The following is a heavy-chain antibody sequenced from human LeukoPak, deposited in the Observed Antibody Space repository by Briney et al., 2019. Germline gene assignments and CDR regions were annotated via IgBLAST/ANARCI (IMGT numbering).Heavy chain of an antibody. Sequence: SETLSLTCAVYGGSFSGYYWSWIRQPPGKGLEWIGEINHSGSTNYNPSLKSRVTISVDRSKNQFSLKLSSVTAADTAVYYCARVSCSSTSCYEDYYYYYMDVWGKGTTVTVSS. CDR3: ARVSCSSTSCYEDYYYYYMDV. CDR1: GGSFSGYY. J-gene: IGHJ6*03. V-gene: IGHV4-34*01. CDR2: INHSGST. D-gene: IGHD2-2*01.